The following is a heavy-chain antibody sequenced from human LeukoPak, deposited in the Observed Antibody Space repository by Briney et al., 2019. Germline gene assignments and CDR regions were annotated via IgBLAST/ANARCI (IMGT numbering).Heavy chain of an antibody. CDR1: GYTFTSYD. D-gene: IGHD6-19*01. J-gene: IGHJ6*03. CDR3: ARGPGGSSGWYRIYYYYYMDV. CDR2: MNPNSGNT. Sequence: ASVKVSCKASGYTFTSYDINWVRQATGQGLEWMGWMNPNSGNTGYAQKFQGRVTMTRNTSISTAYMELSSLRSEDTAVYYCARGPGGSSGWYRIYYYYYMDVWGKGTTVTISS. V-gene: IGHV1-8*01.